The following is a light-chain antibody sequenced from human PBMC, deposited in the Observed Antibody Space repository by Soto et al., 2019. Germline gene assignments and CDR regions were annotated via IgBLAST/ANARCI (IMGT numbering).Light chain of an antibody. Sequence: IVLTQSPGTLSLSPGERTTLSCRASQSISRYLAWYQQKPGQAPRLLIYGASSRATGIPDRFSGSGSGTDFTLTISRLEPEDFAVYYCQQYGTSLFTFGPGTKVDIK. CDR2: GAS. CDR3: QQYGTSLFT. J-gene: IGKJ3*01. CDR1: QSISRY. V-gene: IGKV3-20*01.